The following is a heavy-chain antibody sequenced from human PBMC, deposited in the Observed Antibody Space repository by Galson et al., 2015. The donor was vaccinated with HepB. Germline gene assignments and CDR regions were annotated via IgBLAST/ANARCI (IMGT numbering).Heavy chain of an antibody. CDR1: GYTFTDYG. D-gene: IGHD2-2*01. CDR3: ARDRSTSSY. V-gene: IGHV1-18*01. Sequence: SVKVSCKASGYTFTDYGISWVRQAPGQGLEWLGWISAFNGNTNYAQKFQDRVTMTTDTSTNTAYMELRSLTSDDTAVYYCARDRSTSSYWGQGTLVTVSS. CDR2: ISAFNGNT. J-gene: IGHJ4*02.